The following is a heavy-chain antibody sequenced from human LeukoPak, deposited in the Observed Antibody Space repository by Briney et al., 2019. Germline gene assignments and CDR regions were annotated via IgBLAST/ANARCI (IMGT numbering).Heavy chain of an antibody. D-gene: IGHD6-19*01. CDR1: GHTLTSYY. V-gene: IGHV1-46*01. CDR2: INPSDGST. J-gene: IGHJ4*02. CDR3: AAWNGYSSDWYGPFDF. Sequence: ASVKVSCKASGHTLTSYYMHWVRQAPGQGLEWMGRINPSDGSTTYAQRFQGRITLSRDTSTSTVYMDLSSLRSEDMAVYYCAAWNGYSSDWYGPFDFWGQGTLVTVSS.